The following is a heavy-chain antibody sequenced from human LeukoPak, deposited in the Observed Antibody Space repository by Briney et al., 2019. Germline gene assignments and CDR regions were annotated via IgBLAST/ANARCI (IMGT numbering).Heavy chain of an antibody. V-gene: IGHV4-39*07. CDR3: ARRRTMVRGNTGYYMDV. J-gene: IGHJ6*03. D-gene: IGHD3-10*01. Sequence: SETLSLTCTVSGGSISTSNYYWGWIRQPPGKGLEWIGEINHSGSTNYNPSLKSRVTISVDTSKNQFSLKLSSVTAADTAVYYCARRRTMVRGNTGYYMDVWGKGTTVTISS. CDR2: INHSGST. CDR1: GGSISTSNYY.